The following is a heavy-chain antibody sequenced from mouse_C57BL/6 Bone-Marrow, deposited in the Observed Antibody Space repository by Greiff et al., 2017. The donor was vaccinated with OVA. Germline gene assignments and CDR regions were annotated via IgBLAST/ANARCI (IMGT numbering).Heavy chain of an antibody. J-gene: IGHJ4*01. CDR2: INPNNGGT. CDR1: GYTFTDYY. D-gene: IGHD1-1*01. V-gene: IGHV1-26*01. CDR3: ASPYYYGSSFYAMDD. Sequence: VQLQQSGPELVKPGASVKISCKASGYTFTDYYMNWVKQSHGKSLEWIGDINPNNGGTSYNQKFKGKATLTVDKSSSTAYMELRSLTSEDSAVYYCASPYYYGSSFYAMDDWGQGTSVTVSS.